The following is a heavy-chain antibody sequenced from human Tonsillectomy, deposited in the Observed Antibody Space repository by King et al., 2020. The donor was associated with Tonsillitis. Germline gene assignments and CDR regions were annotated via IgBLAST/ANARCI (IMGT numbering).Heavy chain of an antibody. CDR2: ISGSGDST. J-gene: IGHJ4*02. CDR1: GFTFSSYA. D-gene: IGHD3-10*01. V-gene: IGHV3-23*04. Sequence: VQLVESGEGLVQPGGSLRLSCPASGFTFSSYAMSWVRQAPGKGLEWVSSISGSGDSTYYADSVKGRFTISRDNSKNTLYLQMNSLRADDTAVYYCAKGNKWVTMVRGVIPFDYWGQGTLVTVSS. CDR3: AKGNKWVTMVRGVIPFDY.